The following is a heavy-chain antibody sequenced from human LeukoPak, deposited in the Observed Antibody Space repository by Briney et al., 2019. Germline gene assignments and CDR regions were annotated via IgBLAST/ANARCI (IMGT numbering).Heavy chain of an antibody. Sequence: GGSLRLSCAASGFTFTKCGMSWVRQAPGKGLEWVSVLSASGGSTYYADSVKGRLTISRDNSKNTLYLQMKSLRAEDTAVYYCAKTRGDGYKDSFDYWGQGTLVTVSS. CDR2: LSASGGST. CDR3: AKTRGDGYKDSFDY. CDR1: GFTFTKCG. D-gene: IGHD5-24*01. V-gene: IGHV3-23*01. J-gene: IGHJ4*02.